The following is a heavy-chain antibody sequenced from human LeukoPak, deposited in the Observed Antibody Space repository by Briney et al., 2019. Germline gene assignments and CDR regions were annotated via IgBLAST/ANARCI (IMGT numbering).Heavy chain of an antibody. J-gene: IGHJ4*02. CDR2: ISSDGTTT. CDR1: GFTFSDDW. V-gene: IGHV3-74*01. CDR3: AGRWSFDS. Sequence: GGSLRLSCAVSGFTFSDDWMHWVRQAPGKGLVWVSRISSDGTTTNYADSVKGRFTISRDNAKNTLYLQMDSLRAEDTAVYYCAGRWSFDSWGQGTLVTVSS. D-gene: IGHD2-15*01.